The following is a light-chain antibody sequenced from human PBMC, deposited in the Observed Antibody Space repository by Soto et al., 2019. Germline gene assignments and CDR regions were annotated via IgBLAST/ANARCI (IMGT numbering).Light chain of an antibody. CDR3: SSYTRINAYV. CDR1: SSDVGGYNY. CDR2: YVS. J-gene: IGLJ1*01. Sequence: QSVLTQPASVSGSPGQSISISCTGTSSDVGGYNYVSWYQQHPGKAPKLMIYYVSHRPSGVSNRFSGPKSGNTASLTISGLQAADEADYYCSSYTRINAYVFGTGTKVTVL. V-gene: IGLV2-14*03.